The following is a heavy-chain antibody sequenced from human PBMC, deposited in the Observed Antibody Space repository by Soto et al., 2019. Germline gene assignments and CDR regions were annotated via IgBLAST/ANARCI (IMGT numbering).Heavy chain of an antibody. J-gene: IGHJ5*02. D-gene: IGHD6-13*01. V-gene: IGHV3-23*01. CDR1: GFTFSSYA. CDR3: AAANWFDP. CDR2: ISGSGGST. Sequence: EVQLLESGGGLVQPGGSLRLSCAASGFTFSSYAMSWVRQAPGKGLEWVSAISGSGGSTYYADSVKGRFTIYRDNSKNTLYLQMNSLRAEDTAVYWAAAANWFDPWGQGTLVTVSS.